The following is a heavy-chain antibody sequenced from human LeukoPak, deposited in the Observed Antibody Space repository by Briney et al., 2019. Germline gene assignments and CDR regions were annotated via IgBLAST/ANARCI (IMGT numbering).Heavy chain of an antibody. D-gene: IGHD1-14*01. V-gene: IGHV1-69*13. CDR2: IIPIFGTA. CDR3: ASTAPMSGTASFDY. J-gene: IGHJ4*02. CDR1: GGTFSSYA. Sequence: SVKVSCKASGGTFSSYAISWVRQAPGQGLEWMGGIIPIFGTANYAQKFQGRVTITADESTSTAYMELSSLRSEDTAVYYCASTAPMSGTASFDYWGQGTLVTVSS.